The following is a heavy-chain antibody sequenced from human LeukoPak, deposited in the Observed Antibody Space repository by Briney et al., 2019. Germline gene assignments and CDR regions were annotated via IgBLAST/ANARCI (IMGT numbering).Heavy chain of an antibody. D-gene: IGHD4-17*01. CDR2: IYSGGST. J-gene: IGHJ4*02. Sequence: GGSLRLSCAASGFTVSSNYMSWVRQAPGKGLEWVSVIYSGGSTYYADSVKGRFIISRDNSKNTLYLQMNSLRAEDTAVYYCAKDRYTVTTRGYYFDYWGQGTLVTVSS. CDR3: AKDRYTVTTRGYYFDY. CDR1: GFTVSSNY. V-gene: IGHV3-53*01.